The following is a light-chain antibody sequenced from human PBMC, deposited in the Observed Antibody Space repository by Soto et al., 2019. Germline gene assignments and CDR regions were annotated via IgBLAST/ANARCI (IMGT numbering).Light chain of an antibody. CDR2: GAS. J-gene: IGKJ5*01. CDR3: QQYGSSPSIT. V-gene: IGKV3-20*01. CDR1: QSVSSSY. Sequence: EIVMTQSPATLSVSPGERATLSCRASQSVSSSYLAWYQQKPGQAPRFLIYGASTRANGIPDRFSGSGSGTDFTLTISRLEPEDFAVYYCQQYGSSPSITFGQGTRLEIK.